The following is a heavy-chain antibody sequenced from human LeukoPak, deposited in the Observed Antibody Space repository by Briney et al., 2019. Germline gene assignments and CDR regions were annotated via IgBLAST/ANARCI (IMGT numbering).Heavy chain of an antibody. J-gene: IGHJ4*02. CDR2: IIPIFGTA. V-gene: IGHV1-69*05. CDR1: GGTFSSYA. Sequence: GASVKVSCKASGGTFSSYAISWVRQAPGQGLEWMGGIIPIFGTANYAQKFQGRVTITTDESTSTVYMELSSLRSEDTAVYYCARGSGSSSGADYWGQGTLVTVSS. D-gene: IGHD6-6*01. CDR3: ARGSGSSSGADY.